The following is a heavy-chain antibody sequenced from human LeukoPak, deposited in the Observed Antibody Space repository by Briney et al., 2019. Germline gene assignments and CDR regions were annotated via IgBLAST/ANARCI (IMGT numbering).Heavy chain of an antibody. V-gene: IGHV3-30-3*01. CDR1: GFTFSSYA. CDR3: ARGKTAGLDY. Sequence: GGSLRLSCAASGFTFSSYAMHWVRQAPGKGLEWVAVLSDDGSNKYYADSVKGRFTISRDNFKNTLYLQMNSLRAEDTAVYYYARGKTAGLDYWGQGTLVTVSS. J-gene: IGHJ4*02. D-gene: IGHD2-21*02. CDR2: LSDDGSNK.